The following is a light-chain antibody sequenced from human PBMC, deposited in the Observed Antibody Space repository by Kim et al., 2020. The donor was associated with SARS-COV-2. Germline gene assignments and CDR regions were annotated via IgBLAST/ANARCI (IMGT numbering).Light chain of an antibody. V-gene: IGKV3-20*01. CDR3: QHYGSAPYS. CDR2: GAS. J-gene: IGKJ2*03. CDR1: QSISSSY. Sequence: LSPGERATRSCRASQSISSSYLGGYQQKPGQAPRLLIYGASSRATGIPDRFSGSGSGTDFTLTISRLEPEDFAVYYCQHYGSAPYSFGQWTKLEI.